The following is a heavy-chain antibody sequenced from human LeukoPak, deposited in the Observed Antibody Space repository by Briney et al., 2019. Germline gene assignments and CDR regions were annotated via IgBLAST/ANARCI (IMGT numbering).Heavy chain of an antibody. CDR3: ARGYCSSTSCPLEY. CDR1: GGSVSSGSYY. Sequence: PSETLSLTCTVSGGSVSSGSYYWSWIRQPAGKGLEWIGRMYTSGSTNYNPSLKSRVTISVDTSKNLFSLKLSSVTAADTAVYYCARGYCSSTSCPLEYWGQGTLVTVSS. J-gene: IGHJ4*02. CDR2: MYTSGST. D-gene: IGHD2-2*01. V-gene: IGHV4-61*02.